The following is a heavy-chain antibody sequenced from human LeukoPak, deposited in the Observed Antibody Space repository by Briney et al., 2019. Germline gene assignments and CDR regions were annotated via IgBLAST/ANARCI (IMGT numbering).Heavy chain of an antibody. D-gene: IGHD5-24*01. CDR2: ISSSSSYI. CDR1: GFTFSSYS. J-gene: IGHJ4*02. Sequence: GGSLRLSCAASGFTFSSYSMNWVRQAPGKGLEWVSSISSSSSYIYYADSVKGRFTISRDNSKNTLYLQMNSLRAEDTAVYYCASIPPGGGYNTDYWGQGTLVTVSS. V-gene: IGHV3-21*04. CDR3: ASIPPGGGYNTDY.